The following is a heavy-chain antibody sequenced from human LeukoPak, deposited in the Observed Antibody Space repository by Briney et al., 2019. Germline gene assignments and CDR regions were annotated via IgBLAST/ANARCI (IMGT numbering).Heavy chain of an antibody. Sequence: PGGSLRLSCAASGFTFSGYSMNWVRQAPGKGLEWVSYISGSGSSIYYADSVKGRFTISRDNANKLLYLQMYSLSAEDTAVYYCVRGPGVSAVTTMYWGQGTLVTVSS. CDR1: GFTFSGYS. CDR3: VRGPGVSAVTTMY. CDR2: ISGSGSSI. J-gene: IGHJ4*02. D-gene: IGHD4-17*01. V-gene: IGHV3-48*01.